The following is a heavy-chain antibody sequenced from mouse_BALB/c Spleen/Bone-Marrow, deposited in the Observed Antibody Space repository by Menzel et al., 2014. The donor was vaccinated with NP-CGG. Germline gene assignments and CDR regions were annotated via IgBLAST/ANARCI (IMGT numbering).Heavy chain of an antibody. Sequence: QVQLQQSGAELAKPGASVKMSCKASGYTFTTYWMHWVKQRPGQGLEWIGYINPSTGYTKYNQKFKDKATLTADKSSSTAYKQLSSATSEDSGVYYCAIPLRLYGSSPRYAIDYWGQGTPVTVSS. J-gene: IGHJ4*01. CDR2: INPSTGYT. CDR3: AIPLRLYGSSPRYAIDY. V-gene: IGHV1-7*01. CDR1: GYTFTTYW. D-gene: IGHD1-1*01.